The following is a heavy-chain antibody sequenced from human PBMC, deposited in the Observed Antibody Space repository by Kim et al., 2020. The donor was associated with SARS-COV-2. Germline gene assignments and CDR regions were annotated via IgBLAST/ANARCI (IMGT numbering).Heavy chain of an antibody. CDR2: ISGSGGST. D-gene: IGHD5-12*01. V-gene: IGHV3-23*01. J-gene: IGHJ3*02. CDR1: GFTFSSYA. CDR3: AKGRSFLDGYNYWSDAFDI. Sequence: GGSLRLSCAASGFTFSSYAMSWVRQAPGKGLEWVSAISGSGGSTYYADSVKGRFTISRDNSKNTLYLQMNSLRAEDTAVYYCAKGRSFLDGYNYWSDAFDIWGQGTMVTVSS.